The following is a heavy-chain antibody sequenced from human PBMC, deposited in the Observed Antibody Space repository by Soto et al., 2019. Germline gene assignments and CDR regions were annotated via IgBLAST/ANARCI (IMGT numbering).Heavy chain of an antibody. CDR2: ISAYNGNT. V-gene: IGHV1-18*01. J-gene: IGHJ6*03. Sequence: APVKVSFQASGYTLTSYCISWGGQAPGQGLEWMGWISAYNGNTNYAQKLQGRVTMTTDTSTSTAYMELRSLRSDDTAVYYCARVYYDFWSGYYNYYYYMDVWGKGTTVTVSS. D-gene: IGHD3-3*01. CDR3: ARVYYDFWSGYYNYYYYMDV. CDR1: GYTLTSYC.